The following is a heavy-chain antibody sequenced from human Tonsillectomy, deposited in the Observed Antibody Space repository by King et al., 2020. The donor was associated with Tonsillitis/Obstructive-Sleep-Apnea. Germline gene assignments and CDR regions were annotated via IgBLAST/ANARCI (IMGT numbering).Heavy chain of an antibody. J-gene: IGHJ4*02. V-gene: IGHV3-9*01. CDR1: GFTFDDYA. CDR3: AKDGRDGVAGSPLGY. D-gene: IGHD6-19*01. Sequence: VQLVESGGGLVQPGRSLRLSCAASGFTFDDYAMHWVRQAPGKGLEWVSGISWNSGSIGYADSVKGRFTISRDNAKNSLYLQMNSLRAEDTALYYCAKDGRDGVAGSPLGYWGQGTLVTVSS. CDR2: ISWNSGSI.